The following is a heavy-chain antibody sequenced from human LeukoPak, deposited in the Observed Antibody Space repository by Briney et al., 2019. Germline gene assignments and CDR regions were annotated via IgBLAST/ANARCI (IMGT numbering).Heavy chain of an antibody. CDR3: ARGNGDYEGGLDY. J-gene: IGHJ4*02. V-gene: IGHV3-74*01. D-gene: IGHD4-17*01. CDR2: INSDGSST. CDR1: GFTFSSYW. Sequence: GGSLRLSCAASGFTFSSYWMHWVRQAPGKGLVWVSRINSDGSSTSYADSVKGRFTISRDNAKNTLYLQVNSLRAEDTAVYYCARGNGDYEGGLDYWGQGTLVTVSS.